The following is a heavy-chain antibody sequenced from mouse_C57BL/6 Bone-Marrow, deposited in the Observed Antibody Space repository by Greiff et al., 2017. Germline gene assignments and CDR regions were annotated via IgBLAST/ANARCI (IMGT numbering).Heavy chain of an antibody. V-gene: IGHV5-9*01. CDR1: GFTFSSYT. J-gene: IGHJ2*01. D-gene: IGHD3-1*01. CDR2: ISGGGGNT. CDR3: ARGLAGFDY. Sequence: EVQLVESGGGLVKPGGSLKLSCAASGFTFSSYTMSWVRQTPEKRLEWVATISGGGGNTYYPDSVKGRFTISRDNAKNPLYLQMSSLRSEDTALYYCARGLAGFDYWGQGTTLTVSS.